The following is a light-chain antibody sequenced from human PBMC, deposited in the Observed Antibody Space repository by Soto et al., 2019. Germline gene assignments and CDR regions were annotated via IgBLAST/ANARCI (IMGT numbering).Light chain of an antibody. CDR2: GAF. CDR3: QQYGSSPIT. V-gene: IGKV3-15*01. CDR1: QSVRSN. Sequence: EIVMTQSPVTLSVSPGERATLSCRASQSVRSNLAWYQQKPGQAPSLLIYGAFTRATGIPTRFSGTGSGTEFTLTISSLQSEDFAVYYCQQYGSSPITFGQGTRLEI. J-gene: IGKJ5*01.